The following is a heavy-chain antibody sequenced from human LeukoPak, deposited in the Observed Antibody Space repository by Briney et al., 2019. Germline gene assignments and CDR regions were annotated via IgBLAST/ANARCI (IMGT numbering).Heavy chain of an antibody. CDR3: AKDSSGYYAFDI. J-gene: IGHJ3*02. V-gene: IGHV4-34*01. Sequence: SETLSLTCAVYGGSFSGYYWSWIRQPPGKGLGWIGEINHSGSTNYNPSLKSRVTISVDTSKNQFSLKLSSVTAADTAVYYCAKDSSGYYAFDIWGQGTMVTVSS. CDR1: GGSFSGYY. CDR2: INHSGST. D-gene: IGHD3-22*01.